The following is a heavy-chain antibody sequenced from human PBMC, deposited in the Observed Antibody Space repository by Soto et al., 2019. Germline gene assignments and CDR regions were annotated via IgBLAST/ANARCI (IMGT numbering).Heavy chain of an antibody. D-gene: IGHD2-2*01. CDR3: AREGVTVVPSWDY. CDR1: GYTFTSYY. CDR2: INPSGGST. Sequence: ASVKGSCKASGYTFTSYYMHWVRQAPGQGLEWMGIINPSGGSTSYAQKFQGRVTVTRDTSTSTVYMELSSLRSEDTAVYYCAREGVTVVPSWDYWGQGTLVTXSS. J-gene: IGHJ4*02. V-gene: IGHV1-46*03.